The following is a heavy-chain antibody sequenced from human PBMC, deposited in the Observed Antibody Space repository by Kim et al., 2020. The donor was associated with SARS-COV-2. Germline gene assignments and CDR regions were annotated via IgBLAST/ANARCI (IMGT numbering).Heavy chain of an antibody. V-gene: IGHV4-61*02. D-gene: IGHD3-22*01. CDR3: ARDRGGYYYDSSGYS. Sequence: SETLSLTCTVSGGSISSGSYYWSWIRQPAGKGLEWIGRIYTSGSTNYNPSLKSRVTISVDTSKNQFSLKLSSVTAADTAVYYCARDRGGYYYDSSGYSWGQGTLVTVSS. J-gene: IGHJ4*02. CDR2: IYTSGST. CDR1: GGSISSGSYY.